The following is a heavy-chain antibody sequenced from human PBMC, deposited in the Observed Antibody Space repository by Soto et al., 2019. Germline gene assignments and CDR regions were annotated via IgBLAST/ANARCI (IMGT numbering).Heavy chain of an antibody. CDR3: VRTWHGFDI. CDR1: GFTFSTYW. CDR2: INGDGSYT. J-gene: IGHJ3*02. Sequence: EVQLVESGGGLVQPGGSLRLSCAASGFTFSTYWMHWVRQAPEKGLLWVSHINGDGSYTDFAAYVKGRFTISRDNAKNTVDLQMQSLRVEDTAVYFCVRTWHGFDIWGPGTMVTVSS. V-gene: IGHV3-74*01.